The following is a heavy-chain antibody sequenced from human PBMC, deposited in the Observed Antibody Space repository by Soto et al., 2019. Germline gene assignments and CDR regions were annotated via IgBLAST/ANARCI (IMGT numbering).Heavy chain of an antibody. CDR1: GFTFSNAW. J-gene: IGHJ4*02. Sequence: EVQLVESGGGLVKPGGSLRLSCAASGFTFSNAWMNWVRQAPGKGLEWVGRIKSKTDGGTTDYAAPVKGRXTISRDDSXXXXXXXXXXXXXXXTAVYYCTTIQLWLKGIDYWGQGTLVTVSS. D-gene: IGHD5-18*01. CDR3: TTIQLWLKGIDY. CDR2: IKSKTDGGTT. V-gene: IGHV3-15*07.